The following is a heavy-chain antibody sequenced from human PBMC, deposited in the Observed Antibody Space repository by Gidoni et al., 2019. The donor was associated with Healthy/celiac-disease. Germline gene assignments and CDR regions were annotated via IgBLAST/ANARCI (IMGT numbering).Heavy chain of an antibody. D-gene: IGHD3-9*01. V-gene: IGHV4-34*01. CDR2: INHSGST. CDR3: ARGRRDILTGYYLVRFDP. J-gene: IGHJ5*02. CDR1: GGSFSGYY. Sequence: QVQLQQWGAGLLKPSETLSLTAAASGGSFSGYYWTWIRQPPGKGLEWLGEINHSGSTNYNPSLKSRVTISVDTSKNQFSLKLSSVTAADTAVYYCARGRRDILTGYYLVRFDPWGQGTLVTVSS.